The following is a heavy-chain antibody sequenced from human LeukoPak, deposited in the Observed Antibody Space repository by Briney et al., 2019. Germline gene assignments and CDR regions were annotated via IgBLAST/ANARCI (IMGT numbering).Heavy chain of an antibody. J-gene: IGHJ4*02. D-gene: IGHD3-16*01. Sequence: GGSLRLSCAASGFTFNTYGMSWVRQAPGKGLEWVSAISGSGGSTYYADSVKGRFTISRDNSKNSLYLQMNSLRAEDTAVYYCARDFGGSDYWGQGTLVTVSS. V-gene: IGHV3-23*01. CDR2: ISGSGGST. CDR3: ARDFGGSDY. CDR1: GFTFNTYG.